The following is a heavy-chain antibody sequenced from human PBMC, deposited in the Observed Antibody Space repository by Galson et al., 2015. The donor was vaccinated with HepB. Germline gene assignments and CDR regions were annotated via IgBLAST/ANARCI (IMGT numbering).Heavy chain of an antibody. J-gene: IGHJ4*02. D-gene: IGHD3-3*01. CDR2: IIPILGIA. Sequence: SVKVSCKASGGTFSSYAISWVRQAPGQGLEWMGRIIPILGIANYAQKFQGRVTITADKSTSTAYMELSSLRSEDTAVYYCARDPPFLLEWLPTYPSYFDYWGQGTLVTVSS. CDR3: ARDPPFLLEWLPTYPSYFDY. V-gene: IGHV1-69*04. CDR1: GGTFSSYA.